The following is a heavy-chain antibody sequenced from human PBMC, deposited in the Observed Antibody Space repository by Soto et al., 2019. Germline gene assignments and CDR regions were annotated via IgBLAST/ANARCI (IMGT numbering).Heavy chain of an antibody. V-gene: IGHV3-23*01. J-gene: IGHJ4*02. CDR2: ISGSGNST. Sequence: EVQLLESGGGLVQPGGSLRLSCAASGFTFSSYAMRWVRQAPVKGLEWVSAISGSGNSTYYADSVKGRFTISRDNSKLTLSLQMNSLRAEDSAVYYCARRGSGSYYDYWGQGTLVTVSS. D-gene: IGHD1-26*01. CDR1: GFTFSSYA. CDR3: ARRGSGSYYDY.